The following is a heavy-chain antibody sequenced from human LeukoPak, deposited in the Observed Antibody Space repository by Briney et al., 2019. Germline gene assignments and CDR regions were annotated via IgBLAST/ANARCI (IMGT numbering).Heavy chain of an antibody. CDR1: GFTFSSYA. D-gene: IGHD3-10*01. CDR2: ISSNGVTT. J-gene: IGHJ4*02. CDR3: AKDMDYYDD. Sequence: GGSLRLSCTASGFTFSSYAMNWVRQAPGKGLEWVSVISSNGVTTYYADSVKGRFTISRDNSKNTMYLQMKSLRADDTAVYYCAKDMDYYDDWGQGTLVTVSS. V-gene: IGHV3-23*01.